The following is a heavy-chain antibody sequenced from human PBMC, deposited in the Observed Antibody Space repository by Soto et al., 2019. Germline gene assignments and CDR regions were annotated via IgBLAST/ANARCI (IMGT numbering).Heavy chain of an antibody. CDR1: GFTFRSCA. CDR2: IIDSGAST. CDR3: AKGRSYYYYYGVDV. J-gene: IGHJ6*02. V-gene: IGHV3-23*01. Sequence: GGSLRLSCAASGFTFRSCAMGWVRQAPGKGLEWVSDIIDSGASTYYADSVKGRFTISRDNSKGTLYLQMNSLRAEDTALYYCAKGRSYYYYYGVDVWGQGTTVTVSS.